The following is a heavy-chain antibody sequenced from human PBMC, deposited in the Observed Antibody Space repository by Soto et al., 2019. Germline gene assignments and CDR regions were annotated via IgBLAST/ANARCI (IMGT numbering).Heavy chain of an antibody. Sequence: QVQLQESGPGLVKPSGTLSLTCAVSGDSISSSNWWSWVRPAPGKGLEWIGEIYHSGATTYNPSLKSRATISVDPSNNHFSLKMTSVTAADSAVYFCAGDLGTGTDYWGRGTLVTVSS. V-gene: IGHV4-4*02. CDR1: GDSISSSNW. CDR2: IYHSGAT. J-gene: IGHJ4*02. CDR3: AGDLGTGTDY.